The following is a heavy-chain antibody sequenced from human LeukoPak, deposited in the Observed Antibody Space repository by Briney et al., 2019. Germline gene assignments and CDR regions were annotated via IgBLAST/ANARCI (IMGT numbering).Heavy chain of an antibody. CDR3: ARDHVVGLAPFDP. Sequence: ASVKVSCKASGYTFISYTLHWVRQAPGERLEWMGWINTGKGNTKYSQKFQGRVTITMDTSASTAYMELSSLRSEDTAVYYCARDHVVGLAPFDPWGQGTLVTVSS. CDR2: INTGKGNT. V-gene: IGHV1-3*04. CDR1: GYTFISYT. J-gene: IGHJ5*02. D-gene: IGHD2-15*01.